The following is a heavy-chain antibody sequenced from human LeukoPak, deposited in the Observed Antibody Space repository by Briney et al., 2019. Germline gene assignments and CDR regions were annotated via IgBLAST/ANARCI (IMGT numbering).Heavy chain of an antibody. Sequence: GGSLRLSCAASGFTVSNNYMTWVRQAPGKGLEWVSLIYSGGSTYYADSVKGRFTISRDNSKNTLYLQMNSLRAEDTAVYYCAREESSFDAFDIWGQGTMVTVSS. V-gene: IGHV3-66*01. D-gene: IGHD6-13*01. CDR3: AREESSFDAFDI. CDR1: GFTVSNNY. CDR2: IYSGGST. J-gene: IGHJ3*02.